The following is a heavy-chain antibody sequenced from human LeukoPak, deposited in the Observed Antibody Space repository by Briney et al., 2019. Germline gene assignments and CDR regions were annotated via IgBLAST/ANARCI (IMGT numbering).Heavy chain of an antibody. CDR2: IYDGGST. J-gene: IGHJ3*02. CDR1: GASIGSTTYY. V-gene: IGHV4-39*01. Sequence: SETLSLTCTVSGASIGSTTYYWDWFRQPPGKGLEWLGNIYDGGSTHYNPSLKSRLTMSVDTSKNHFSLRLNSVTAADTAIYYCATHRRPGSGGYENAFEIWGQGTMVTVSS. D-gene: IGHD5-12*01. CDR3: ATHRRPGSGGYENAFEI.